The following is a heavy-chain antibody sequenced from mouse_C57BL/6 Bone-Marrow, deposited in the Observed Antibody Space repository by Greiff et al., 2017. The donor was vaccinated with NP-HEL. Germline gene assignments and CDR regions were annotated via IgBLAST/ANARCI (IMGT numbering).Heavy chain of an antibody. Sequence: QVQLQQPGAELVKPGASVKMSCKASGYTFTSYWITWVKQRPGQGLEWIGDIYPGSGSTNYNEKFKSKATLTVDTSSSTPYMQLSSLTSEDSAVYYCAREGGITTDWYFDVWGTGTTVTVSS. CDR3: AREGGITTDWYFDV. J-gene: IGHJ1*03. D-gene: IGHD1-1*01. V-gene: IGHV1-55*01. CDR2: IYPGSGST. CDR1: GYTFTSYW.